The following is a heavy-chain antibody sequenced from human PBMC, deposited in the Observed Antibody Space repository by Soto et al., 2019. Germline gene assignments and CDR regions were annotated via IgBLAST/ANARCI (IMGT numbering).Heavy chain of an antibody. Sequence: GGFLRLSCAASGFTFSSYGMHWVRQAPGKGLEWVAVIWYDGSNKYYADSVKGRFTISRDNSKNTLYLQMNSLRAEDTAVYYCAKDTPNIAVAGTGFDYWGQGTLVTVSS. D-gene: IGHD6-19*01. V-gene: IGHV3-33*06. CDR3: AKDTPNIAVAGTGFDY. CDR2: IWYDGSNK. J-gene: IGHJ4*02. CDR1: GFTFSSYG.